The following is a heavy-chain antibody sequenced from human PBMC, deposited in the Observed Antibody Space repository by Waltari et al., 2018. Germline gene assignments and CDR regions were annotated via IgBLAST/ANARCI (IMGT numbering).Heavy chain of an antibody. D-gene: IGHD3-10*01. Sequence: QVQLLQSGADVKNPGTSVKVSCKAFGYPFTAFNIHWVRQAPGQGLQWMGWINPDSGDTKYVQKFEGRVTMTTDTSSNTVYMELNSLRSDDTAVYYCARPGDFAAFEFWGQGTTVIVSS. CDR3: ARPGDFAAFEF. CDR1: GYPFTAFN. V-gene: IGHV1-2*02. CDR2: INPDSGDT. J-gene: IGHJ3*01.